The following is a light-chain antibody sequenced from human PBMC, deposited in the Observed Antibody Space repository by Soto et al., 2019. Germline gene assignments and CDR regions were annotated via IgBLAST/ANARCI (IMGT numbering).Light chain of an antibody. CDR3: QQSNTYPIT. CDR1: QTINSW. CDR2: KAS. V-gene: IGKV1-5*03. J-gene: IGKJ5*01. Sequence: DIQLTQSPSTLSASVGDRVTITCRASQTINSWLAWYQQKPGKAPKVLIYKASSLESGVPSRFSGSGSGTDFTLTISSLQPDDFATYYCQQSNTYPITFGQGTRLEI.